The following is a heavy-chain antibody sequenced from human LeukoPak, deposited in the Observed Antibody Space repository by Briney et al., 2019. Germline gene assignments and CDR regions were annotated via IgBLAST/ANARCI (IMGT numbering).Heavy chain of an antibody. D-gene: IGHD3-10*01. V-gene: IGHV3-30*03. CDR2: ISYDGSNK. CDR3: AREDYYGSGSFDY. Sequence: GGSLRLSCAASGFTFCSYGMHWVRQAPGKGLEWVAVISYDGSNKYYADSVKGRFTISRDNSKNTLYLQMNSLRAEDTAVYYCAREDYYGSGSFDYWGQGTLVTVSS. CDR1: GFTFCSYG. J-gene: IGHJ4*02.